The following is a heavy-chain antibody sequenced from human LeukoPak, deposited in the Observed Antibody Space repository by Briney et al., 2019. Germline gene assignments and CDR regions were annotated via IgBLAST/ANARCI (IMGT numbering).Heavy chain of an antibody. CDR3: ARDQFTGYGSGSFDY. CDR1: GFTFSSYS. D-gene: IGHD3-10*01. J-gene: IGHJ4*02. V-gene: IGHV3-48*04. Sequence: GGSLRLSCAASGFTFSSYSMSWVRQAPGKGLEWVSYISSSSSTIYYADSVKGRFTISRDNAKNSLYLQMNSLRAEDTAVYYCARDQFTGYGSGSFDYWGQGTLVTVSS. CDR2: ISSSSSTI.